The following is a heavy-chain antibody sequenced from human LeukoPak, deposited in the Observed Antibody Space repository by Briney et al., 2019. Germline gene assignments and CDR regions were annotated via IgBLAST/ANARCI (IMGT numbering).Heavy chain of an antibody. J-gene: IGHJ5*02. CDR2: ISAYNGNT. CDR1: GYTFTSYG. D-gene: IGHD3-22*01. V-gene: IGHV1-18*01. CDR3: AREGVYYDSSGRRPNWSDP. Sequence: ASVKVSCKASGYTFTSYGISWVRQAPGQGLEWMGWISAYNGNTNYAQKLQGRVTMTTDTSTSTAYMELRSLRSDDTAVYYCAREGVYYDSSGRRPNWSDPWGQGTLVTVSS.